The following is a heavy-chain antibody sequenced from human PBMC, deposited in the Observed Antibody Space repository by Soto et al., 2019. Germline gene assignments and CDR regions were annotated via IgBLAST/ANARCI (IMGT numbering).Heavy chain of an antibody. CDR3: ALGSSGWSGFDY. Sequence: EVQLVESGGGLVQPGGSLRLSCAASGFTFSSYEMNWVRQAPGKGLEWVSYISSSGSTIYYADSVKGRFTISRDNAKNSLYLQMNSLRAEDTAVYYCALGSSGWSGFDYWGQGTLVTVSS. V-gene: IGHV3-48*03. D-gene: IGHD6-19*01. CDR2: ISSSGSTI. CDR1: GFTFSSYE. J-gene: IGHJ4*02.